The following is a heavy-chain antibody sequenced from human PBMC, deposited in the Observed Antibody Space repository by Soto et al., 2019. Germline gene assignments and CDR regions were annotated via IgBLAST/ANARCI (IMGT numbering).Heavy chain of an antibody. D-gene: IGHD3-16*02. CDR3: ARTPYDYVWGSYRGPFY. V-gene: IGHV1-69*01. J-gene: IGHJ4*02. Sequence: QVQLVQSGAEVKKPGSSAKVSCKASGGTFSSYAISWVRQAPGQGLEWMGGIIPIFGTANYAQKFQGRVTITADESTSTAYMELSSLRSEDTAVYYCARTPYDYVWGSYRGPFYWGQGTLVTVSS. CDR2: IIPIFGTA. CDR1: GGTFSSYA.